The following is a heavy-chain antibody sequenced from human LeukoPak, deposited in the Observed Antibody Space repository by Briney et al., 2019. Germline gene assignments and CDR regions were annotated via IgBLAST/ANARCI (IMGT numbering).Heavy chain of an antibody. Sequence: GGSLRLSCAASGFTFDDYAMHWVRQAPGKGLEWVSGISWNSGSIGYADSVKGRFTISRDNAKNSLYLQMNSLRAEDMALYYCAKDSSSSGWYGYFQHWGQGTLVTVSS. J-gene: IGHJ1*01. CDR3: AKDSSSSGWYGYFQH. CDR2: ISWNSGSI. CDR1: GFTFDDYA. V-gene: IGHV3-9*03. D-gene: IGHD6-19*01.